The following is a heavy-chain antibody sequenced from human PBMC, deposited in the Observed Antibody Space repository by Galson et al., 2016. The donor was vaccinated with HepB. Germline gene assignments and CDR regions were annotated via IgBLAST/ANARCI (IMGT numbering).Heavy chain of an antibody. CDR3: ARSGDGNWFES. V-gene: IGHV1-18*04. D-gene: IGHD2-21*02. CDR1: GYTFTSYG. CDR2: ISAYNAYR. J-gene: IGHJ5*01. Sequence: SVKVSCKASGYTFTSYGIGWVRQAPGQGLEWMGWISAYNAYRDYPQKLQGRVTMTTDTSTSTAYMELSSLSSDDTAVYYCARSGDGNWFESWGQGTLVTVSS.